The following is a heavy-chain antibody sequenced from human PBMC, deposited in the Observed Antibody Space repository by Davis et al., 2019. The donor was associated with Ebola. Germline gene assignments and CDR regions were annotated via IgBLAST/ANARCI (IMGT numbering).Heavy chain of an antibody. J-gene: IGHJ4*02. CDR2: IAFDGSNQ. Sequence: GESLKISCAASGFTFRSYAMYWVRQAQGKGLQWVAVIAFDGSNQEYADSVQGRFTISRDNYKNILYLQMSSLTDEDTGVYFCARAAYSTTWYTPLALWGQGALVTVSS. D-gene: IGHD6-13*01. CDR1: GFTFRSYA. V-gene: IGHV3-30-3*01. CDR3: ARAAYSTTWYTPLAL.